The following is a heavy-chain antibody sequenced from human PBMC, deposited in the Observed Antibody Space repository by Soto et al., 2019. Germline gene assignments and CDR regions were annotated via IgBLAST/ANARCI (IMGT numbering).Heavy chain of an antibody. D-gene: IGHD3-22*01. V-gene: IGHV4-39*01. CDR3: AAHDSGGYYAEY. CDR2: IHYSGST. CDR1: GDSVTISDYY. J-gene: IGHJ4*02. Sequence: QLQLQESGPGLVKPSETLSLTCTVSGDSVTISDYYWGWIRQPPGKGLEWIGSIHYSGSTYYNPSGKSRVTRSGDTSKKKFSLKLTYVTAADAAVYYCAAHDSGGYYAEYWGKGNLVTASA.